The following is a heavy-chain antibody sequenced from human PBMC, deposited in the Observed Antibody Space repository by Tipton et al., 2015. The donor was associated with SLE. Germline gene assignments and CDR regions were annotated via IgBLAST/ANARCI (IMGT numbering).Heavy chain of an antibody. V-gene: IGHV4-4*02. CDR3: AREGSRRDGYKYFDY. CDR2: IYHSGST. CDR1: GGSISSSNW. D-gene: IGHD5-24*01. J-gene: IGHJ4*02. Sequence: TLSLTCAVSGGSISSSNWWSWVRQPPGKGLEWIGEIYHSGSTNYNPSLKSRVTISVDTSKNQFSLKLSSVTAADTAVYYCAREGSRRDGYKYFDYWGQGTLVTVSS.